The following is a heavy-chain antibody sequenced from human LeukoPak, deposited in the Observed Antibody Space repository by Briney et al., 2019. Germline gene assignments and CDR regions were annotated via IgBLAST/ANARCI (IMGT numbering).Heavy chain of an antibody. CDR2: ISYDGSDK. CDR3: VGDGGY. CDR1: GFTFINYG. J-gene: IGHJ4*02. V-gene: IGHV3-30*03. D-gene: IGHD4-17*01. Sequence: GRSLRLSCAASGFTFINYGMHWVRQAPGKGLEWVAVISYDGSDKYYADSVKGRFTISRDNSKNTLYLQMNSQRPEDTAVYYCVGDGGYWGQGTLVTVSS.